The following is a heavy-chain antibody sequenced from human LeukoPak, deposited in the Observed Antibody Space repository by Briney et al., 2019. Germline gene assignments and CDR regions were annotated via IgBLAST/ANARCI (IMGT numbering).Heavy chain of an antibody. V-gene: IGHV4-4*02. CDR3: ARDSSSSWYRGAFDI. J-gene: IGHJ3*02. Sequence: SGTLSFNCAVSGGSISSSNWWSWVRQPPGKGLEWIGEIYHSGSTNYNPSLKSRVTISVDKSKNQFSLKLSSVTAADTAVYYCARDSSSSWYRGAFDIWGQGTMVTVSS. D-gene: IGHD6-13*01. CDR2: IYHSGST. CDR1: GGSISSSNW.